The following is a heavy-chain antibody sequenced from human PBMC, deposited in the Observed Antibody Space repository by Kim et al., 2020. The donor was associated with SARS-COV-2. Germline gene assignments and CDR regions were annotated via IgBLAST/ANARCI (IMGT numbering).Heavy chain of an antibody. CDR2: IYYSGST. CDR3: ARVNNYYDSSGYMYYFDY. V-gene: IGHV4-31*03. Sequence: TLSLTCTVSGGSISSGGYYWSWIRLHPGKGLEWIGYIYYSGSTYYNPSLKSRVTISVDTSKNQFSLKLSSVTAADTAVYYCARVNNYYDSSGYMYYFDYWGQGTLVTVSS. CDR1: GGSISSGGYY. D-gene: IGHD3-22*01. J-gene: IGHJ4*02.